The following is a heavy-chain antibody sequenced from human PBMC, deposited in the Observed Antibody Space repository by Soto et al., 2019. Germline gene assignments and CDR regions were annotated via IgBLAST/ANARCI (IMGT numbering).Heavy chain of an antibody. D-gene: IGHD6-13*01. CDR1: GGSISSSNW. Sequence: SETLSLTCAVSGGSISSSNWWSWVRQPPGKGLEWIGEIYHSGSTNYNPSLKSRVTISVDKSKNQFSLKLSSVTAADTAVYYCATWYSSSWYYFDYWGQGTLVTVSS. CDR2: IYHSGST. J-gene: IGHJ4*02. CDR3: ATWYSSSWYYFDY. V-gene: IGHV4-4*02.